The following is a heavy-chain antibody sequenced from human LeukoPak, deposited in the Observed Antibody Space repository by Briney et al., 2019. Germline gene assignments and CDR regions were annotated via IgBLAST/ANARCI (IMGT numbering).Heavy chain of an antibody. Sequence: QSGGSLRLSRAAFGITFSSYSMNWVRQAPGKGLEWVAVISKDGSDKYYPGSVRGRFTISRDNSKNTIYLQMDSLRAEDTAIYYCARDYWWNYDYWGQGTLVTVSS. V-gene: IGHV3-30*03. CDR1: GITFSSYS. CDR2: ISKDGSDK. J-gene: IGHJ4*02. CDR3: ARDYWWNYDY. D-gene: IGHD1-7*01.